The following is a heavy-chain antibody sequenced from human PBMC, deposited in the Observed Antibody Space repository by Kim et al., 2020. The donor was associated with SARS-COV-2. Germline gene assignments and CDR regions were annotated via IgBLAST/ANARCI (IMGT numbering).Heavy chain of an antibody. CDR1: GFTFSSYG. J-gene: IGHJ4*02. CDR3: AKDWNRRYSSFDY. Sequence: GGSLRLSCAASGFTFSSYGMHWVRQAPGKGLEWVAVISYDGSNKYYADSVKGRFTISRDNSKNTLYLQMNSLRAEDTAVYYCAKDWNRRYSSFDYWGQGTLVTVSS. CDR2: ISYDGSNK. D-gene: IGHD6-13*01. V-gene: IGHV3-30*18.